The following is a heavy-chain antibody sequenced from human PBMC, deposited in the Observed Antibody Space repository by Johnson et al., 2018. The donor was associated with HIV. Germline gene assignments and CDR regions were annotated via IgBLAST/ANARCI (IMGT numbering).Heavy chain of an antibody. J-gene: IGHJ3*02. D-gene: IGHD1-26*01. CDR1: GFTFSDYY. Sequence: QVQLVESGGGLVKPGGSLILSCAASGFTFSDYYMSWIRQAPGKGLEWVSNISRSGSTIYHADSVKGRLIISRDNAKNSLYLQMNSLKVEDTALYYCARGWVGATLRAFDIWGQGTTVTVSS. CDR3: ARGWVGATLRAFDI. CDR2: ISRSGSTI. V-gene: IGHV3-11*01.